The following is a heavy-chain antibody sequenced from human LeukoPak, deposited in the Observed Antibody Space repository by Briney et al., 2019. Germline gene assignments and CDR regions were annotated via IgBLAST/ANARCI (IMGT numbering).Heavy chain of an antibody. CDR2: ISSSAATI. V-gene: IGHV3-48*04. CDR1: GFAFSTYS. CDR3: ARGGGLDV. J-gene: IGHJ6*02. D-gene: IGHD3-16*01. Sequence: PGGSLRLSCAASGFAFSTYSMNWVRQAPGNGLEWVSSISSSAATIHYADSVKGRFTISRDNAKNSLYLQMSNLRAEDTAVYFCARGGGLDVWGQGATVTVSS.